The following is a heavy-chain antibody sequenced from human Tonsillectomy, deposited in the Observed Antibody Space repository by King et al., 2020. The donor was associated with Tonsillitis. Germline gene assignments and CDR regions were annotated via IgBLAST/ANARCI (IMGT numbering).Heavy chain of an antibody. J-gene: IGHJ4*02. D-gene: IGHD6-19*01. CDR2: IYYSGST. Sequence: QLQESGPGLVKPSETLSLTCTVSGGSISSSSYYWGWIRQPPGKGLEWIGSIYYSGSTYYNPSLKSRVTISVDTSKNQVSLKLSSVTAADTAVYYCARVRAGYSSGWYGYFFDYWGQGTLVTVSS. CDR3: ARVRAGYSSGWYGYFFDY. CDR1: GGSISSSSYY. V-gene: IGHV4-39*07.